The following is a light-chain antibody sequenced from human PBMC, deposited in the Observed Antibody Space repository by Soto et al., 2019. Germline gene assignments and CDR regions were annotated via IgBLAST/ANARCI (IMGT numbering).Light chain of an antibody. CDR3: QQYDGLPPYT. CDR1: QDIKDF. Sequence: DIQMTQSPSFLSASVGDRVTITCQASQDIKDFLNWYQQKPGKAPKLLIYDASTLEPGVPSRFSRRGSGTDFTFTIASLQPEDIATYYCQQYDGLPPYTFGQGTKLEIK. J-gene: IGKJ2*01. CDR2: DAS. V-gene: IGKV1-33*01.